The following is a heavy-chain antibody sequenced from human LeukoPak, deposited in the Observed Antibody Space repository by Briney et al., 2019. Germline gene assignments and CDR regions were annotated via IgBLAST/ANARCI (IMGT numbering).Heavy chain of an antibody. D-gene: IGHD4-23*01. CDR2: ISYDGSNK. CDR3: ARAGADGGEFDY. J-gene: IGHJ4*02. V-gene: IGHV3-30*03. Sequence: GRSLRLSCAASGFTFSSYGMHWVRQAPGKGLEWVAVISYDGSNKYYADSVKGRFTISRDNSKNTLYLQMNSLRAGDTAVYYCARAGADGGEFDYWGQGTLVTVSS. CDR1: GFTFSSYG.